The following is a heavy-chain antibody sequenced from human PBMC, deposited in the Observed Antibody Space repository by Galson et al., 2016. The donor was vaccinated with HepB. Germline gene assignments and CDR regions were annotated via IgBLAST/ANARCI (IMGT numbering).Heavy chain of an antibody. J-gene: IGHJ6*02. CDR2: ISSDAVTT. CDR3: VPQYGVDV. Sequence: SLRLSCAASGFTFSSYAMHWVRQAPGKGLEYVSAISSDAVTTYYADSVKGRFTISRENSKNTLYLQMSGLRAEDTAVYYCVPQYGVDVWGQGNTVTVS. CDR1: GFTFSSYA. V-gene: IGHV3-64D*09.